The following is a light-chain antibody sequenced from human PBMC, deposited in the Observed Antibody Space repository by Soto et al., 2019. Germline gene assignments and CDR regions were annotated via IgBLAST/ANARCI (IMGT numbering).Light chain of an antibody. CDR2: EVS. CDR3: SSFAGSNIV. CDR1: SSDVGGYNY. V-gene: IGLV2-8*01. J-gene: IGLJ3*02. Sequence: QSALTQPPSASGSPGQSVTNSCTGTSSDVGGYNYVSWYQQYPGKAPKLMIYEVSKRPSGVPNRFSGSKSGNTASLTVSGLQAEDEGDYYCSSFAGSNIVFGGGTQLTVL.